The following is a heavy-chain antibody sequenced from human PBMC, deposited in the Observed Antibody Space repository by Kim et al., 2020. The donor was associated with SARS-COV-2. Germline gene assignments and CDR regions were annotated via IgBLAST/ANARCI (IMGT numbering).Heavy chain of an antibody. D-gene: IGHD3-22*01. CDR3: ARGRGDSPRSYAFDI. CDR1: GFTFSSYG. Sequence: GGSLRLSCAASGFTFSSYGMHWVRQAPGKGLEWVAVIWYDGSNKYYADSVKGRFTISRDNSKNTLYLQMNSLRAEDTAVYYCARGRGDSPRSYAFDIWGQGTMVTVSS. V-gene: IGHV3-33*01. CDR2: IWYDGSNK. J-gene: IGHJ3*02.